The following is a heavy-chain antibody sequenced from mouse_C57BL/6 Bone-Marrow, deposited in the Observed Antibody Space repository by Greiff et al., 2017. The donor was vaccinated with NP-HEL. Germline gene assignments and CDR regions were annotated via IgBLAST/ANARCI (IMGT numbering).Heavy chain of an antibody. J-gene: IGHJ1*03. CDR1: GYTFTSYW. CDR3: AITDYGSGGYFDV. Sequence: QVQLQQPGAELVKPGASVKVSCKASGYTFTSYWMHWVKQRPGQGLEWIGRIHPSDSDTNYNQKFKGKATLTVDKSSSTAYMQISRLTSEDSAVYSCAITDYGSGGYFDVWGTGTTVTVSS. CDR2: IHPSDSDT. V-gene: IGHV1-74*01. D-gene: IGHD1-1*01.